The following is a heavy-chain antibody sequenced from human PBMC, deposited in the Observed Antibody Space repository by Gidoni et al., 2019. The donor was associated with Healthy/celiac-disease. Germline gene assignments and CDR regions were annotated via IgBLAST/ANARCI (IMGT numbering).Heavy chain of an antibody. CDR1: GFTFRSYR. J-gene: IGHJ6*02. V-gene: IGHV3-21*01. CDR3: ARDPTYYYDSSGYYYTYYYGMDV. CDR2: ISSSSSYI. Sequence: EVQLVESGGGLVKPGGSLRLSCAASGFTFRSYRMNWVRQAPGKGLEWVSSISSSSSYIYYADSLKGRFTISRDNAKNSLYLQMNSLRAEDTAVYYCARDPTYYYDSSGYYYTYYYGMDVWGQGTTVTVSS. D-gene: IGHD3-22*01.